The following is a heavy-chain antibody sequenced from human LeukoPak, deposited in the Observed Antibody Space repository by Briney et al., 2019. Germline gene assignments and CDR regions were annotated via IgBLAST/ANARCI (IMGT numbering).Heavy chain of an antibody. V-gene: IGHV4-59*01. J-gene: IGHJ4*02. CDR2: IYYSGST. CDR1: GGSISSYY. Sequence: SETLSLTCTVSGGSISSYYWSWIQQPPGKGLEWIGYIYYSGSTNYNPSLKSRVTISVDTSKNQFSLKLSSVTAADTAVYYCARERRGDYVDYWGQGTLVTVSS. CDR3: ARERRGDYVDY.